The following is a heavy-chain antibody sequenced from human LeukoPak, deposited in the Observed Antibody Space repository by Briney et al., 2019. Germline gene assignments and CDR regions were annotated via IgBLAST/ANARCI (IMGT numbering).Heavy chain of an antibody. J-gene: IGHJ6*03. D-gene: IGHD2-2*02. Sequence: SVKVSCKASGDTFSSYAISWVRQAPGQGLEWMGGIIPMLGTAIYAQKLQGRVTITADESTSTAYMELSSLRSEDTAVYYCARNKRGCSSTSCYSDYYYYYMDVWGKGTTVTVSS. CDR2: IIPMLGTA. CDR1: GDTFSSYA. V-gene: IGHV1-69*13. CDR3: ARNKRGCSSTSCYSDYYYYYMDV.